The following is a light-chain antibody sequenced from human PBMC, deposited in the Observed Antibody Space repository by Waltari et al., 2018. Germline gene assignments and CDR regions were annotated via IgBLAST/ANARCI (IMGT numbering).Light chain of an antibody. Sequence: EIVLTQSPATLSLSPGERATLSCRASQSVGRFLAWYQQAPGQAPRLLIYDASNRATGIPTRFSGSGSWTDFTLTIRSLEPEDFAVYYCQQRHNWKLTFGGGTKVEI. J-gene: IGKJ4*01. CDR2: DAS. CDR1: QSVGRF. CDR3: QQRHNWKLT. V-gene: IGKV3-11*01.